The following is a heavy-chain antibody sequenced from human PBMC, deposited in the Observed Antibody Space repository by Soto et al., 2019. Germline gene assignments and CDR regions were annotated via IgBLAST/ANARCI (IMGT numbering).Heavy chain of an antibody. Sequence: QVQLQESGSGLVKPSQTLSVTCGVSGASMSSGGHSWRWIRQSPGEGLEWIGCIYATGKTYYNPSLRSRVTISVDTSKNQFSLNVTSVTAADTAVYYCARAPPGPSPRWDVWGQGTTVTVSS. V-gene: IGHV4-30-2*06. CDR3: ARAPPGPSPRWDV. CDR2: IYATGKT. D-gene: IGHD3-10*01. CDR1: GASMSSGGHS. J-gene: IGHJ6*02.